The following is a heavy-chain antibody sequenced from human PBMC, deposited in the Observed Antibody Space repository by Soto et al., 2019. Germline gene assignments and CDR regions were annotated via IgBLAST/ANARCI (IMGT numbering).Heavy chain of an antibody. V-gene: IGHV4-39*01. CDR2: IHYSGHG. CDR1: GASISSNNHY. CDR3: AGQDFYFEDHPRHFDS. D-gene: IGHD3-3*01. J-gene: IGHJ4*02. Sequence: QLHLQESGPGLVKPSETLSLTCTVSGASISSNNHYWGWIRQPPGKGPEWIGSIHYSGHGYYNPSLKSRSTIPVDTSKNQSSLNLGSVPAADPAAYLCAGQDFYFEDHPRHFDSWGQGTLGTVSS.